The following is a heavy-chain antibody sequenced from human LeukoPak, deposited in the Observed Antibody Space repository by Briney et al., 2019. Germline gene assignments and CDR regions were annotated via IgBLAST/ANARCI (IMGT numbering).Heavy chain of an antibody. J-gene: IGHJ4*02. CDR2: ISGSGGST. Sequence: GGSLRLSCAASGFTFSSYAMSWVRQAPGKGLEWVSAISGSGGSTYYADSVKGRFTISRDNSKNTLYLQMNSLRAEDTAVYYCAKDRVAGATTAYYFDYWGQGTLVTVSS. CDR3: AKDRVAGATTAYYFDY. D-gene: IGHD1-26*01. V-gene: IGHV3-23*01. CDR1: GFTFSSYA.